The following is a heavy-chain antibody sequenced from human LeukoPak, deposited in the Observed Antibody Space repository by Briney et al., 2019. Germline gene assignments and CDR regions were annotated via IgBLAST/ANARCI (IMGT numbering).Heavy chain of an antibody. V-gene: IGHV4-39*01. Sequence: ETLSLTCTVSGGSISSSTYYWGWIRQPPGKGLEWIGSIYFTGGTYYNPSLKSRVTISVDTSKNQFSLKLTSVTAADTAVYYCARGLVWRFLLDSRRDSFDIWGQGTTITVSS. J-gene: IGHJ3*02. CDR3: ARGLVWRFLLDSRRDSFDI. D-gene: IGHD3-16*01. CDR1: GGSISSSTYY. CDR2: IYFTGGT.